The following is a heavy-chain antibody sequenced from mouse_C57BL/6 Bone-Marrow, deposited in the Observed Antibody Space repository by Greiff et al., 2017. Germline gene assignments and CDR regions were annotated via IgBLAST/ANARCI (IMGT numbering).Heavy chain of an antibody. CDR3: ARGPYYYGSSYGFAY. CDR2: IYPGGGYT. J-gene: IGHJ3*01. D-gene: IGHD1-1*01. CDR1: GYTFTNYW. Sequence: VKLVESGAELVRPGTSVKMSCKASGYTFTNYWIGWAKQRPGHGLEWIGDIYPGGGYTNYNEKFKGKATLTADKSSSTAYMQFSSLTSEDSAIYYCARGPYYYGSSYGFAYWGQGTLVTVSA. V-gene: IGHV1-63*01.